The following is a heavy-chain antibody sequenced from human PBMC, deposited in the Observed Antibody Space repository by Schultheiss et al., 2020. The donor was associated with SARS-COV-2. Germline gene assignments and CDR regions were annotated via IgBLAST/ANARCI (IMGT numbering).Heavy chain of an antibody. CDR2: IRSKANSYAT. J-gene: IGHJ5*02. D-gene: IGHD3-10*01. Sequence: GGSLRLSCAASGFTFSGSAMHWVRQASGKGLEWVGRIRSKANSYATAYAASVKGRFTISRDDSKNTAYLQMNSLKTEDTAVYYCTTDPSGLLWFGDLPLISPWGQGTLVTVSS. CDR3: TTDPSGLLWFGDLPLISP. V-gene: IGHV3-73*01. CDR1: GFTFSGSA.